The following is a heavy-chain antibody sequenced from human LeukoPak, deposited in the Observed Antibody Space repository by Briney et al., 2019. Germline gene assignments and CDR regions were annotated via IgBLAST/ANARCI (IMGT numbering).Heavy chain of an antibody. D-gene: IGHD3-3*01. J-gene: IGHJ3*02. CDR1: GFTFSNYA. Sequence: PGGSLRPSCAASGFTFSNYAMTWVRQAPGKGLEWVSVISGTGGSTYYADSVKGRFTISRDNSKNTLHLQMNSLRAEDTAVYYCAKDWSLHYDFWSGIIWGQGTMVAVSS. CDR3: AKDWSLHYDFWSGII. CDR2: ISGTGGST. V-gene: IGHV3-23*01.